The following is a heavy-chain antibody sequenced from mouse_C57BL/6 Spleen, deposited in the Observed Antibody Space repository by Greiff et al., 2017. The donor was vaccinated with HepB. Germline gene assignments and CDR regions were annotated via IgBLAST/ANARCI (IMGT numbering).Heavy chain of an antibody. CDR1: GFNIKDDY. J-gene: IGHJ2*01. V-gene: IGHV14-4*01. Sequence: EVKLMESGAELVRPGASVKLSCTASGFNIKDDYMHWVKQRPEQGLEWIGWIDPENGDTEYASKFQGKATITADTSSNTAYLQLSSLTSEDTAVYYCTRGGRVYFDYWGQGTTLTVSS. CDR2: IDPENGDT. D-gene: IGHD1-1*01. CDR3: TRGGRVYFDY.